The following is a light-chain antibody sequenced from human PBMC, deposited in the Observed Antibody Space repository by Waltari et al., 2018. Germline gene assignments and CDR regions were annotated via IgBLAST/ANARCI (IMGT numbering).Light chain of an antibody. V-gene: IGKV3-20*01. CDR1: QSVSRA. Sequence: ELVLTQSPGSLSSSPGERVTLSCRASQSVSRALAWYQQKPGPAPRLLILGASNRATGIPDRFSGSGSETDVSLTISRLEPEDFAVYYCQHYVRLPATFGRGTKVEIK. CDR2: GAS. CDR3: QHYVRLPAT. J-gene: IGKJ1*01.